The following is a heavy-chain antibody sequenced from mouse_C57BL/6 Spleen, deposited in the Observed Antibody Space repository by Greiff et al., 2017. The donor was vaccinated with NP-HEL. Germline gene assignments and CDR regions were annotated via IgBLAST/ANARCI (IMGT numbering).Heavy chain of an antibody. CDR3: ARFYGSSYHFAY. Sequence: QVQLKQPGAELVMPGASVKLSCKASGYTFTSYWMHWVKQRPGQGLEWIGEIDPSDSYTNYNQKFKGKSTLTVDKSSSTAYMQLSSLTSEDSAVYYCARFYGSSYHFAYWGQGTLVTVSA. J-gene: IGHJ3*01. D-gene: IGHD1-1*01. CDR2: IDPSDSYT. CDR1: GYTFTSYW. V-gene: IGHV1-69*01.